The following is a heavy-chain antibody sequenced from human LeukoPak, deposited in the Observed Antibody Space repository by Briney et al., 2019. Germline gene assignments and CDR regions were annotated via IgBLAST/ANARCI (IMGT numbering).Heavy chain of an antibody. Sequence: GGSLRLSCVGSGFAFHNYAMHWVRRPPGKGLEWVSAINWNSDTKAYADSVKGRFTISRDRARNSLYLQVDSLRPEDTALYYCAKDTGGNGAYFYAMDVWGQGTSVTVSS. CDR3: AKDTGGNGAYFYAMDV. V-gene: IGHV3-9*01. CDR2: INWNSDTK. CDR1: GFAFHNYA. J-gene: IGHJ6*02. D-gene: IGHD4-23*01.